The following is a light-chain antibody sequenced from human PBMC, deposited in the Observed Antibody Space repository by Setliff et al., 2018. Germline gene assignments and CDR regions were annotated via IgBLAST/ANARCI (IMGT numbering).Light chain of an antibody. Sequence: QSVLTQPPSVSAAPGQTVTISCAGGGSNIGNNYVTWYQPLPGTAPNLLIYDNNKRPSGIPDRFSGSKSGTSATLGITGLQTGDEAHYYCGTWDDTLSAVVFGGGTQLTVL. CDR3: GTWDDTLSAVV. CDR2: DNN. V-gene: IGLV1-51*01. J-gene: IGLJ3*02. CDR1: GSNIGNNY.